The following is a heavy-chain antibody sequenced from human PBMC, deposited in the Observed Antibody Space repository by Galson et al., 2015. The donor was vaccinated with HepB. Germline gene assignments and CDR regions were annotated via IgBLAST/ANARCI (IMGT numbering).Heavy chain of an antibody. V-gene: IGHV3-30*04. Sequence: SLRLSCAASGFTFSSYAMHWVRQAPGKGLEWVAVISYDGSNKYYADSVKGRFTISRDNSKNTLYLQMNSLRAEDTAVYYCARAAGITGDNWFDPWGQGTLVTVSS. CDR3: ARAAGITGDNWFDP. J-gene: IGHJ5*02. CDR2: ISYDGSNK. D-gene: IGHD6-13*01. CDR1: GFTFSSYA.